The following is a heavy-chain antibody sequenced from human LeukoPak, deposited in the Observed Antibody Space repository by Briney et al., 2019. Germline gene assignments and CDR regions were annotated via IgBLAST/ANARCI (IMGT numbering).Heavy chain of an antibody. V-gene: IGHV3-74*01. Sequence: GGPLTLSCAASGLTFSSYWMHWVRQAPGKGLVWVSRINSDESSTTYADSVEGRFTSSRENANNPLYLQMNSLRDGDTAVYYCARKSPEHQGAFDIWGQGTMVTVSP. CDR2: INSDESST. J-gene: IGHJ3*02. CDR1: GLTFSSYW. CDR3: ARKSPEHQGAFDI. D-gene: IGHD1-14*01.